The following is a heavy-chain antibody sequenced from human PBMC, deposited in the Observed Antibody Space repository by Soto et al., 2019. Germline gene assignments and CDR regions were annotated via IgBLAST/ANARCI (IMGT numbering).Heavy chain of an antibody. CDR2: IYPGDSDT. CDR3: ARHRTPGIAAAGTGKFDY. V-gene: IGHV5-51*01. J-gene: IGHJ4*02. Sequence: GESLKISCKGSGYSFTSYWIGWVRQMPGKGLEWMGIIYPGDSDTRYSPSFQGQVTISADKSISTAYQQWSNLKASDTAMYYCARHRTPGIAAAGTGKFDYRGQGTLVTVSS. CDR1: GYSFTSYW. D-gene: IGHD6-13*01.